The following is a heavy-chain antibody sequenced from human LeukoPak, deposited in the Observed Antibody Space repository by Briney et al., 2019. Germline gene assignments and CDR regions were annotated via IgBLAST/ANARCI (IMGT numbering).Heavy chain of an antibody. D-gene: IGHD5-12*01. V-gene: IGHV3-9*01. J-gene: IGHJ4*02. CDR1: GFTFDDYA. Sequence: GGSLRLSCAASGFTFDDYAMHWVRQAPGKGLEWVSGISWNSGSIGYADSVKGRFTISRDNAKNSLYLQMNSLRAEDTAVYYCAKDEVSPATMDSYYFDYWGQGTLVTVSS. CDR2: ISWNSGSI. CDR3: AKDEVSPATMDSYYFDY.